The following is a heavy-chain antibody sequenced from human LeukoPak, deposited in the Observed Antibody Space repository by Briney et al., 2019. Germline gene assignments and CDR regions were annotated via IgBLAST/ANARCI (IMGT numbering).Heavy chain of an antibody. CDR2: ISSSGSTI. V-gene: IGHV3-48*04. CDR1: GFTFSSYA. Sequence: GGSLRLSCAASGFTFSSYAMSWVRQVPGKGLEWVSYISSSGSTIYYADSVKGRFTISRDNAKNSLYLQMNSLRAEDTAVYYCARSGGYYDSSGLVSYWGQGTLVTVSS. CDR3: ARSGGYYDSSGLVSY. J-gene: IGHJ4*02. D-gene: IGHD3-22*01.